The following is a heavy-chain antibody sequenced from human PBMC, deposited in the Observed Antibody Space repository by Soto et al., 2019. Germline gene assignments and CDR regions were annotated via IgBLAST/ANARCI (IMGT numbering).Heavy chain of an antibody. J-gene: IGHJ4*02. CDR1: DYTFTSFG. CDR3: AREKRITMTQDY. D-gene: IGHD3-22*01. V-gene: IGHV1-18*04. Sequence: ASVKVSCKTSDYTFTSFGITWVRQAPGQGLEWMGWINGYNGDTNYAQKLQGRVSMTTDTSTSTAYMELRGLRSDDTAVYYCAREKRITMTQDYWGQGTLVTVS. CDR2: INGYNGDT.